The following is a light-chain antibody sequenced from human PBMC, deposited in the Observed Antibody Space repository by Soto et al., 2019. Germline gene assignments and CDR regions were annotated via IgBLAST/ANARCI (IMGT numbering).Light chain of an antibody. CDR3: QQYGTSSIT. CDR2: DAS. J-gene: IGKJ5*01. Sequence: EIVLTQSPATLSLSPGERAILSCGASQIVSGDYLAWYQQKPGLAPRLLIYDASTRATGIPDTFSGSGSGTDFTLTMSRLEPEDCAVYYCQQYGTSSITCGQGTRLETK. CDR1: QIVSGDY. V-gene: IGKV3D-20*01.